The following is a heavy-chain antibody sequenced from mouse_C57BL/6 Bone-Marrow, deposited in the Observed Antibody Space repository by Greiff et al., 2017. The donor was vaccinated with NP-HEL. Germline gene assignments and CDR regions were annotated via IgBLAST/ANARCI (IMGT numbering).Heavy chain of an antibody. CDR2: IDPENGDT. CDR3: TTVDSNYVYFDY. Sequence: VQLKQSGAELVRPGASVKLSCTASGFNIKDDYMHWVKQRPEQGLEWIGWIDPENGDTEYASKFQGKATITADTSSNTAYLQLSSLTSEDTAVYYCTTVDSNYVYFDYWGQGTTLTVSS. V-gene: IGHV14-4*01. CDR1: GFNIKDDY. D-gene: IGHD2-5*01. J-gene: IGHJ2*01.